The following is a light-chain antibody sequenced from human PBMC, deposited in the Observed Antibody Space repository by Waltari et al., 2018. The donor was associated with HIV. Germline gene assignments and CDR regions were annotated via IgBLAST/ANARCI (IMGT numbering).Light chain of an antibody. CDR1: RSTLANDY. Sequence: QSVLTQPPSVSAAPGQTVTISCSGSRSTLANDYVSWYQHVPGAAPKLLIYDNNKRPSGFPDRFSGSKSGTSATLDITGLQTGDEADYYCGTWDPRLSVGVFGGGTKLTVL. CDR2: DNN. CDR3: GTWDPRLSVGV. V-gene: IGLV1-51*01. J-gene: IGLJ2*01.